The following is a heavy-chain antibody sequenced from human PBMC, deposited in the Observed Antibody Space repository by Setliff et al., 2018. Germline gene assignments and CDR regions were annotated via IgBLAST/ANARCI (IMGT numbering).Heavy chain of an antibody. D-gene: IGHD3-10*01. V-gene: IGHV3-23*01. CDR3: AKVTNYYGSGSYLDY. CDR2: ISGSGVST. CDR1: GFTFSSYA. J-gene: IGHJ4*02. Sequence: GGSLRLSCAASGFTFSSYAMSWVRQAPGKGLEWVSAISGSGVSTYYADSVKGRFTISRDNSKNTLYLQMNSLRAKDTAVYYCAKVTNYYGSGSYLDYWGQGTLVTDSS.